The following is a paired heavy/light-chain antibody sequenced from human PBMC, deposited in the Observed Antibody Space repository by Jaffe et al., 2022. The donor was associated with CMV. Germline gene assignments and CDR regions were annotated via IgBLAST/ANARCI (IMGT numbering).Light chain of an antibody. CDR1: QSVSNY. CDR2: AAS. Sequence: DIQMTQSPSSLSASVGDRVTMTCRASQSVSNYLNWYQQKSGKAPKLLIYAASNLQGGVPSRFSGSGSGTDFTLTISSLQPEDFASYYCQQSSSTPYTFGQGTKVE. CDR3: QQSSSTPYT. V-gene: IGKV1-39*01. J-gene: IGKJ2*01.
Heavy chain of an antibody. V-gene: IGHV2-26*01. CDR2: ISSNDER. D-gene: IGHD1-1*01. CDR1: GFSFTNPKVG. CDR3: ARLVPLATGPPWSRLYWKDYYGLDV. J-gene: IGHJ6*02. Sequence: QVTLEESGPVLVQPAETLTLTCTVSGFSFTNPKVGVSWIRQPPGKALEWVAHISSNDERSYSASLESRLTIFKDTSKSQVVLTMANVAHVDTATYYCARLVPLATGPPWSRLYWKDYYGLDVWGPGTTVTVSS.